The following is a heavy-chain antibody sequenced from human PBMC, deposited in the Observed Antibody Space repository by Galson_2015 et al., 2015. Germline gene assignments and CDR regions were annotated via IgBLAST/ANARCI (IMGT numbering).Heavy chain of an antibody. V-gene: IGHV1-18*01. CDR2: ISAYNGNT. CDR3: ATDATYGSGSYYNGYNWFDP. J-gene: IGHJ5*02. CDR1: GYTFTSYG. D-gene: IGHD3-10*01. Sequence: SVKVSCKASGYTFTSYGISWVRQAPGQGLEWMGWISAYNGNTNYAQKFQGRVTMTEDTSTDTAYMELSSLRSEDTAVYYCATDATYGSGSYYNGYNWFDPWGQGTLVTVSS.